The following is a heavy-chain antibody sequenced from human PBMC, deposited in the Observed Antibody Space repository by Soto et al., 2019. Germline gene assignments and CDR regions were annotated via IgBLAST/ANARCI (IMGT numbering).Heavy chain of an antibody. Sequence: QMQLVQSGPEVKKPGTSVKVSCKASGFTFTSSAMQWVRQARGQRLEWIGWIVVGSGNTNYAQKFQERVTITRDMSTSTAYMALSSLRSEDTAVYYCAANGNPNLAYYYMDVWGKGTTVTVSS. CDR1: GFTFTSSA. CDR2: IVVGSGNT. D-gene: IGHD4-17*01. CDR3: AANGNPNLAYYYMDV. V-gene: IGHV1-58*02. J-gene: IGHJ6*03.